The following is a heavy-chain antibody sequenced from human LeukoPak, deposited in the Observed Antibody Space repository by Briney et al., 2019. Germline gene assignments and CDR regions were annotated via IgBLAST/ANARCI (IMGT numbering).Heavy chain of an antibody. J-gene: IGHJ5*02. CDR2: INHSGST. V-gene: IGHV4-34*01. CDR1: GGSFSGYY. D-gene: IGHD3-10*01. CDR3: ARDGGSGSAP. Sequence: SETLSLTCAVYGGSFSGYYWSWIRQPPGKGLEWIGEINHSGSTNYNPSLKSRVTISVDTSKNQFSLKLSSVTAADTAVYYRARDGGSGSAPWGRGTLVTVSS.